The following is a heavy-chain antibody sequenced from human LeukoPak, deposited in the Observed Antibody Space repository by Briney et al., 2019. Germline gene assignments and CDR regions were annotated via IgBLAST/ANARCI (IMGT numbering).Heavy chain of an antibody. CDR3: ARVRPSGYPDY. V-gene: IGHV3-74*01. J-gene: IGHJ4*02. CDR1: GFTFSSYW. D-gene: IGHD5-12*01. CDR2: INSEGSSA. Sequence: GGSLRLSCAASGFTFSSYWMHWVRQAPGKGLVWVSHINSEGSSANYADSVKGRFTISRDNAKNTLYLQMNSLRAEDTAVYYCARVRPSGYPDYWGQGTLVTVSS.